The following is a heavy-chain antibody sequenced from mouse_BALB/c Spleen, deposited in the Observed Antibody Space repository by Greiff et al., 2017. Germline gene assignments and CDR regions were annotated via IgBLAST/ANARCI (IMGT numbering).Heavy chain of an antibody. J-gene: IGHJ3*01. CDR3: AKQEFITTRSFAY. D-gene: IGHD1-1*01. Sequence: VKLMESGPGLVAPSQSLSITCTVSGFSLTDYGVSWIRQPPGKGLEWLGVIWGGGSTYYNSALKSRLSISKDNSKSQVFLKMNSLQTDDTAMYYCAKQEFITTRSFAYWGQGTLVTVSA. CDR2: IWGGGST. V-gene: IGHV2-6-5*01. CDR1: GFSLTDYG.